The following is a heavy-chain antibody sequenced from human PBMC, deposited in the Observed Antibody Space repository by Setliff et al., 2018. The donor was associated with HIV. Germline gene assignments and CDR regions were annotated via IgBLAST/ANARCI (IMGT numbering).Heavy chain of an antibody. Sequence: ASVKVSCKAIGYMILGYKMNWVRQAPGQGLEWIGRISPNNGAAEYAPKFQGRVSMTLDTSISTAYLEIPRLTSDDAAVYFCARPRAFDSFDVWGQGTKVTVS. V-gene: IGHV1-2*06. D-gene: IGHD6-6*01. CDR1: GYMILGYK. CDR3: ARPRAFDSFDV. J-gene: IGHJ3*01. CDR2: ISPNNGAA.